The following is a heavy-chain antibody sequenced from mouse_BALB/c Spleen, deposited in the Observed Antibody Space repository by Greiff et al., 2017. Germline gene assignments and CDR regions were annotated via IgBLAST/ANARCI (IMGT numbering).Heavy chain of an antibody. Sequence: EVKVEESGPGLVKPSQSLSLTCSVTGYSITSGYYWNWIRQFPGNKLEWMGYISYDGSNNYNPSLKNRISITRDTSKNQFFLKLNSVTTEDTATYYCARASPYYYGSSYDYFDYWGQGTTLTVSS. CDR2: ISYDGSN. D-gene: IGHD1-1*01. CDR1: GYSITSGYY. CDR3: ARASPYYYGSSYDYFDY. V-gene: IGHV3-6*02. J-gene: IGHJ2*01.